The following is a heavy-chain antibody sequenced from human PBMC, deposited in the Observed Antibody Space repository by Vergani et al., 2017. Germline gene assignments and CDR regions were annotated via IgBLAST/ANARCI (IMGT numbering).Heavy chain of an antibody. D-gene: IGHD3-22*01. J-gene: IGHJ4*02. CDR3: ARGSITMIVVVNLALGY. Sequence: QVQLVESGGGVVQPGRSLRLSCAASGFTFSSYAMHWVRQAPGKGLEWVAVISYDGSNKSYADSVKGRFTISRDNSKNTLYLQMNSLRAEDTAVYYCARGSITMIVVVNLALGYWGQGTLVTVSS. CDR1: GFTFSSYA. CDR2: ISYDGSNK. V-gene: IGHV3-30-3*01.